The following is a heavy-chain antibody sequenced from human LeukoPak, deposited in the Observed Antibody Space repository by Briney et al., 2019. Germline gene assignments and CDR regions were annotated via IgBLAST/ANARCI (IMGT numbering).Heavy chain of an antibody. J-gene: IGHJ4*02. Sequence: SETLSLTCTVSGTSISSNYWNWIRQPAGKGLEWIGRIYTSGSTNYNPSLKSRVTMSVDTSKSQFSLNLSSVTAADTAVYYCARVGYCSTPTCQTGGGFDYWDQGILVTVSS. CDR1: GTSISSNY. CDR2: IYTSGST. CDR3: ARVGYCSTPTCQTGGGFDY. D-gene: IGHD2-2*03. V-gene: IGHV4-4*07.